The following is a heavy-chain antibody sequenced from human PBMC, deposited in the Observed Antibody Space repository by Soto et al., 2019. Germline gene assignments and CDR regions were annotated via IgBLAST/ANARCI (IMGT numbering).Heavy chain of an antibody. J-gene: IGHJ6*02. CDR3: ARVSGICSTSCYRYGMEV. CDR2: INPNSGGT. D-gene: IGHD2-2*02. Sequence: ASVKVSCKASGYTFTGYYMHLVRQAPGQGLEWMGWINPNSGGTNYAQKFQGWVTMTRDTSISTAYMELSRLRSDDTAVYYCARVSGICSTSCYRYGMEVWGQGTTVTVSS. V-gene: IGHV1-2*04. CDR1: GYTFTGYY.